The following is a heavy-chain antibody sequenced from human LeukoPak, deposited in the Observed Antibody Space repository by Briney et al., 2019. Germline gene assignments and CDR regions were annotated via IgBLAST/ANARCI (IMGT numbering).Heavy chain of an antibody. CDR3: ARDRTYSSNWCTVGY. V-gene: IGHV3-33*01. Sequence: GRSLRLSCAASGFTFSSYGMHWVRQAPGKGLEWVAVIWYDGSNKYYADSVKGRFTISRDNSKNTVYLQMNSLRVDDTAVYYCARDRTYSSNWCTVGYWGQGTLVIVSS. CDR1: GFTFSSYG. D-gene: IGHD6-19*01. J-gene: IGHJ4*02. CDR2: IWYDGSNK.